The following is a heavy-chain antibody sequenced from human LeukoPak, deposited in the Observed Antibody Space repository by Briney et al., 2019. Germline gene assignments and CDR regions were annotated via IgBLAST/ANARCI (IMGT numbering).Heavy chain of an antibody. CDR2: VIGSGVGT. D-gene: IGHD2-15*01. CDR3: AKGAASRCRGALCYPFDC. V-gene: IGHV3-23*01. CDR1: GFSFSTYA. J-gene: IGHJ4*02. Sequence: GGSLRLSCTASGFSFSTYAMNWVRQAPGKGLEWVASVIGSGVGTCHAVSVKGRFTVSRDNSKNTLYLQMTSLRAEDTAVYYCAKGAASRCRGALCYPFDCWGQGTLVTVSS.